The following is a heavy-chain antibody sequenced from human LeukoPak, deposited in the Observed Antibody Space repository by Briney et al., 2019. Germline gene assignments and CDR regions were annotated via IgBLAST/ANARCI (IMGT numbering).Heavy chain of an antibody. V-gene: IGHV1-69*05. CDR2: IIPIFGTA. Sequence: FVEFSCGATGATWSSDYIWWVGQSSGKGLEWMGGIIPIFGTANYAQKFQGRVTITTDESTSTAYMELSSLRSEDTAVYYCARGRGYSYVYYMDVWGKGTTVTVSS. CDR1: GATWSSDY. J-gene: IGHJ6*03. CDR3: ARGRGYSYVYYMDV. D-gene: IGHD5-18*01.